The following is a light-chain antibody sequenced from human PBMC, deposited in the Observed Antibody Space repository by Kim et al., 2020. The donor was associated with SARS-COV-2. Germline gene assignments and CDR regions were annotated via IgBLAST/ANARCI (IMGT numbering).Light chain of an antibody. CDR2: GAS. V-gene: IGKV3-15*01. J-gene: IGKJ1*01. CDR1: QSTSNN. CDR3: HQYNKWPWT. Sequence: VSPGEGATLSYRASQSTSNNLAWYQQITGKAPRLLMCGASTRATATPHRFSGSESGTEFTLTISNMQPKEFAIYYCHQYNKWPWTFGEGTKVDIK.